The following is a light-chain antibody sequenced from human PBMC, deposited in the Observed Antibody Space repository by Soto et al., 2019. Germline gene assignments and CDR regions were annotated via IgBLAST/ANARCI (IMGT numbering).Light chain of an antibody. CDR1: ESVTSS. Sequence: EIVMTQSPATLSVSPGDRATLSCSASESVTSSLAWYQQKPGQPPRLLIYAASTRATDVPARFSGGGSETEFTLTISSLQSEDFAVYFCQQYNLWPLWTFGQGTKVDIK. CDR3: QQYNLWPLWT. V-gene: IGKV3-15*01. J-gene: IGKJ1*01. CDR2: AAS.